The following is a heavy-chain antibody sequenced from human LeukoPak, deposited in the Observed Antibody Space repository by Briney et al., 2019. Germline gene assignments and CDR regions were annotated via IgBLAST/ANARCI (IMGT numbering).Heavy chain of an antibody. Sequence: GGSLRLSCAASGFTFSTYAMGWVRQAPWKGLEWVSSIKGGGGDPFYADSVKGRFTISRGNSKNTLFLQLNSLRAEDTAVYYCARGGHDFNPFYWWGQGTLVTVSS. V-gene: IGHV3-23*01. CDR1: GFTFSTYA. J-gene: IGHJ4*02. CDR2: IKGGGGDP. CDR3: ARGGHDFNPFYW. D-gene: IGHD2-21*02.